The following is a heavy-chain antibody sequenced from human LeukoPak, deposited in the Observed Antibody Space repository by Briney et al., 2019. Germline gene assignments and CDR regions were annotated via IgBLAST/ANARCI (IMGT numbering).Heavy chain of an antibody. D-gene: IGHD1-1*01. Sequence: PSQTLSLTCTVSGGSISSGSYYWSWIRQHPGKGLEWIGYISYSGSTNFNPSLKGRVTISVDTSKNQFSLKLSSVTAADTAVYYCAREGTAGTNLNWFDPWGQGTLVTVSS. CDR1: GGSISSGSYY. CDR2: ISYSGST. CDR3: AREGTAGTNLNWFDP. J-gene: IGHJ5*02. V-gene: IGHV4-61*01.